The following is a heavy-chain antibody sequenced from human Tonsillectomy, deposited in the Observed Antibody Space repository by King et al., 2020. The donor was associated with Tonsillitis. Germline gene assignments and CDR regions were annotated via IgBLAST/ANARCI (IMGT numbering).Heavy chain of an antibody. D-gene: IGHD3-3*01. CDR1: GFSVSSNC. CDR3: ARCQGLEWFLRQYYFDY. J-gene: IGHJ4*02. V-gene: IGHV3-66*01. CDR2: IYSGGST. Sequence: VQLVESGGGLVQPGGSLRLSCAASGFSVSSNCMSWVRQAPGKGLEWVSVIYSGGSTYYADSVKGRFTISRDNSKNTLYLQMNSLRAEDTAVYYCARCQGLEWFLRQYYFDYWGQGTLVTVSS.